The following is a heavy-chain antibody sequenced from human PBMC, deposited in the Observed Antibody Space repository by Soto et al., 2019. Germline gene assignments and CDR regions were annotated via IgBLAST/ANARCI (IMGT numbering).Heavy chain of an antibody. CDR2: ISSSGNTI. J-gene: IGHJ5*02. CDR1: GFTFSDYS. Sequence: GGSLRLSCAASGFTFSDYSMNWIRQAPGKGLEWVSYISSSGNTIYYADSVQGRYTISRHPANSSLQLAMNSLRAADTAAYYCARGSIGFLKGGWFDPWGQGNLVTVSS. D-gene: IGHD6-25*01. V-gene: IGHV3-11*01. CDR3: ARGSIGFLKGGWFDP.